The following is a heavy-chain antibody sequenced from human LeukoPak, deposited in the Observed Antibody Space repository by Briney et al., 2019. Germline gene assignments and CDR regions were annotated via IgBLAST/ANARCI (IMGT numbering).Heavy chain of an antibody. V-gene: IGHV3-30-3*01. D-gene: IGHD3-22*01. CDR2: ISYDGSNK. Sequence: GGSLRLSCAASGFTFKNHAMSWVRQAPGKGLEWVAVISYDGSNKYYADSVKGRFTISRDNSKNTLYLQMNSLRAEDTAVYYCARDGPYYYDSSGYYCLDYWGQGTLVTVSS. CDR3: ARDGPYYYDSSGYYCLDY. J-gene: IGHJ4*02. CDR1: GFTFKNHA.